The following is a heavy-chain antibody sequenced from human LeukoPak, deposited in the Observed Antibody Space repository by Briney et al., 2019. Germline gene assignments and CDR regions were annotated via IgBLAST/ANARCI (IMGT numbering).Heavy chain of an antibody. CDR3: ASPALPTAATQFYYYYYGMDV. D-gene: IGHD2-15*01. J-gene: IGHJ6*02. CDR1: GFTFSSYS. Sequence: GGSLRLSCAASGFTFSSYSMNWVRQAPGKGLKWVSSISSSSSYIYYADSVKGRFTISRDNAKNSLYLQMNSLRAEDTAVYYCASPALPTAATQFYYYYYGMDVWGQGTTVTVSS. CDR2: ISSSSSYI. V-gene: IGHV3-21*01.